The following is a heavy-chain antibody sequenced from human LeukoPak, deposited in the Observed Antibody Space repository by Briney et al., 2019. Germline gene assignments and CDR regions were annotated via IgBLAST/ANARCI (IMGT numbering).Heavy chain of an antibody. Sequence: PGGSLRLSCAASGFTFSSYAMSWVRQAPGKGLEWVSGISGSGGSIYYADSVKGRFTISRDNSKKTVYLQMNSLRAEDTAVYSCAKDYSSGWYIDYWGQGTLVTVSS. V-gene: IGHV3-23*01. J-gene: IGHJ4*02. CDR2: ISGSGGSI. CDR1: GFTFSSYA. D-gene: IGHD6-19*01. CDR3: AKDYSSGWYIDY.